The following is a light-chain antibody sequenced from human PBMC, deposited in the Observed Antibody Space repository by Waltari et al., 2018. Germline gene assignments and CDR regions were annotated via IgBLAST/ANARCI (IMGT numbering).Light chain of an antibody. J-gene: IGLJ1*01. V-gene: IGLV2-11*01. Sequence: SALTQPRSVSGSPGQSVTISCTGSNSDIGAYNYVSWYQQHPGRAPKLMFYDVNKRPSGVPRRFSGSKSGNTASLTISGLQAEDETDYYCSSYAGGSLFVFGDGTKVTVL. CDR3: SSYAGGSLFV. CDR1: NSDIGAYNY. CDR2: DVN.